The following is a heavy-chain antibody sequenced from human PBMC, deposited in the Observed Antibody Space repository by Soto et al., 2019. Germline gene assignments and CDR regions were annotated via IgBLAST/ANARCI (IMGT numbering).Heavy chain of an antibody. V-gene: IGHV3-23*01. J-gene: IGHJ6*02. Sequence: GGSLRLSCSGSGFSFGYYAMTWVRQAPGKGLEWVTTTRSNGEYTYYSNSVKGRFTVSRDNSKKTLYLEMSSLRAEDTAVFYCEKDSKSVEVSAGRVYGMDVWGQGTTVTVSS. D-gene: IGHD2-2*01. CDR2: TRSNGEYT. CDR3: EKDSKSVEVSAGRVYGMDV. CDR1: GFSFGYYA.